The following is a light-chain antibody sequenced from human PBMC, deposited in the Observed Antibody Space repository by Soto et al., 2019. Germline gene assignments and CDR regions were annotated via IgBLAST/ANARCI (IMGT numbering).Light chain of an antibody. CDR1: SSDVGGYNY. J-gene: IGLJ2*01. CDR3: SSYTSSSTLV. CDR2: EVS. V-gene: IGLV2-14*01. Sequence: QSVLTQPASVSGSPGQSITISCTGSSSDVGGYNYVSWYQQHPGKAPKLMIYEVSNRPSGISNRFSGSKSGNTASLTLSGXXAXXXXXYYCSSYTSSSTLVFGGGTKLTVL.